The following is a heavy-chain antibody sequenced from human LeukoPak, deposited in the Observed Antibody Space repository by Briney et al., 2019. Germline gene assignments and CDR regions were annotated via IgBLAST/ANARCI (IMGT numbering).Heavy chain of an antibody. CDR2: ISYTGST. CDR3: ATYRTSFIYWYFDL. D-gene: IGHD2-2*01. CDR1: GASIRSSY. V-gene: IGHV4-59*01. Sequence: SETLSLTCTVSGASIRSSYWSWIRQPPGKGLEWIGYISYTGSTNYNPSHKSRVSLSADTSKNQFSLELSSVTAADTAVYYCATYRTSFIYWYFDLWGRGTLVTVSS. J-gene: IGHJ2*01.